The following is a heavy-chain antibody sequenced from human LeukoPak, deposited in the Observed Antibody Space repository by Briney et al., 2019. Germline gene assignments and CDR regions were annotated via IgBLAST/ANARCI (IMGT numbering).Heavy chain of an antibody. J-gene: IGHJ4*02. D-gene: IGHD5-18*01. CDR3: ARDSLYSYGPDY. V-gene: IGHV1-2*02. Sequence: ASVKVSCKASGYTFTGYYMHWVRQAPGQGLERMGWINPNSGGTNYAQKFQGRVTMTRDTSISTAYMELSRLRSDDTAVYYCARDSLYSYGPDYWGQGTLVTVSS. CDR1: GYTFTGYY. CDR2: INPNSGGT.